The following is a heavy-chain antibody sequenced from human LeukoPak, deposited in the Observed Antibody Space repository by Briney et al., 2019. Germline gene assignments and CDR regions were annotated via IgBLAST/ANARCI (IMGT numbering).Heavy chain of an antibody. V-gene: IGHV1-69*13. D-gene: IGHD3-10*01. CDR1: GGTFSRYA. Sequence: GASVKVSCKGSGGTFSRYAINWVRRAPGQGLEWMGRIIPIFGTTIYAQKFQGRLTFTADESTSTAYMELSSLGSEDTAIYYCASGPGSYYKFEKWGQGTLVAVSS. CDR3: ASGPGSYYKFEK. CDR2: IIPIFGTT. J-gene: IGHJ4*02.